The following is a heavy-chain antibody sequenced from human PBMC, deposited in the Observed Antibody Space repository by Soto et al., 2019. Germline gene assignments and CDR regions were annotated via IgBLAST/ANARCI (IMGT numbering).Heavy chain of an antibody. J-gene: IGHJ3*02. Sequence: PSETLSLTCAVYGGSFSRYYWSWIRQPPGKGLEWIGEINHSGSTNYNPSLKSRVTISVDTSKNQFSLKLRSVTAADTAVYYCARGRAYCSGGGLIPLESRNSFDISGQATMVTVSS. CDR3: ARGRAYCSGGGLIPLESRNSFDI. V-gene: IGHV4-34*01. D-gene: IGHD2-15*01. CDR2: INHSGST. CDR1: GGSFSRYY.